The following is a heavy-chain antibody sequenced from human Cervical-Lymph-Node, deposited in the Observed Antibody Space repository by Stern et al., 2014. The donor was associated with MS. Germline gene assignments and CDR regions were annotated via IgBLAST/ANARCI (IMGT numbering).Heavy chain of an antibody. CDR1: GDSISNSY. CDR2: FYTSGTI. D-gene: IGHD3/OR15-3a*01. J-gene: IGHJ6*02. Sequence: QLQLQESGPGLVRPSETLSLTCSVSGDSISNSYWTWIRQPAGKGLQWIGSFYTSGTIKYTPSLESRVTMSIDTSENQFSLKVTTVTAADTAVYYCARTGTGSYYYAMDVWGQGTSVTVSS. CDR3: ARTGTGSYYYAMDV. V-gene: IGHV4-4*07.